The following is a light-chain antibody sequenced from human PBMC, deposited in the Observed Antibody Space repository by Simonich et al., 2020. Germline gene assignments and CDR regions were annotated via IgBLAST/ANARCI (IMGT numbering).Light chain of an antibody. V-gene: IGLV2-23*01. Sequence: QSALTQPASVSGPPGQSITISCTGTSSDVGSYNLVSWYQQHPGKAPRLSIYEGSKRPAGVSNRFSGSKSGNTASLTISGLQAEDEADYYCCSYAGSSTVVFGGGTKLTVL. CDR1: SSDVGSYNL. J-gene: IGLJ2*01. CDR3: CSYAGSSTVV. CDR2: EGS.